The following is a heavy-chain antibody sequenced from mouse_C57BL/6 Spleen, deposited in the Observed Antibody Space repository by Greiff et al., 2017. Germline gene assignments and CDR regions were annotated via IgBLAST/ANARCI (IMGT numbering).Heavy chain of an antibody. J-gene: IGHJ2*01. Sequence: EVMLVESGGGLVKPGGSLKLSCAASGFTFSDYGMHWVRQAPEKGLEWVAYISSGSSTIYYADTVKGRFTISRDNAKNTLFLQMTSLMSEDTAMYYCARGLHYYGSSYAYFDYWGQGTTLTVSS. V-gene: IGHV5-17*01. D-gene: IGHD1-1*01. CDR1: GFTFSDYG. CDR2: ISSGSSTI. CDR3: ARGLHYYGSSYAYFDY.